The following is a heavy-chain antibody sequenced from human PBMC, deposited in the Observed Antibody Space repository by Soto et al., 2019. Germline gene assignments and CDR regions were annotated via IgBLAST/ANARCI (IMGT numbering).Heavy chain of an antibody. CDR1: GYNFKTYW. J-gene: IGHJ5*02. CDR2: IYPGDSDT. D-gene: IGHD3-22*01. CDR3: ARHLKPYDSSGYHRAANWFDP. V-gene: IGHV5-51*01. Sequence: PGESLKISCKGSGYNFKTYWIAWVRQMPGQGLEWMGIIYPGDSDTTYSPSFQGQVTISVDKTISTAYLQWSSLKASDTAMYYCARHLKPYDSSGYHRAANWFDPWGQGTLVTVSS.